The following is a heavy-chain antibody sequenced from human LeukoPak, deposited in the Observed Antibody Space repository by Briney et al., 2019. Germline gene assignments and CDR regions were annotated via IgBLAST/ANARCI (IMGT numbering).Heavy chain of an antibody. J-gene: IGHJ4*02. CDR3: ARVGIRITMMYYFDY. Sequence: PGGSLRLSCAASGFTFSSYAMSWVRQAPGKGLEWVSAISGSGGSTYYADSVKGRFTISRDNSKNTLYLQMNSLRAEDTAVYYCARVGIRITMMYYFDYWGQGTLVTVSS. D-gene: IGHD3-22*01. CDR2: ISGSGGST. V-gene: IGHV3-23*01. CDR1: GFTFSSYA.